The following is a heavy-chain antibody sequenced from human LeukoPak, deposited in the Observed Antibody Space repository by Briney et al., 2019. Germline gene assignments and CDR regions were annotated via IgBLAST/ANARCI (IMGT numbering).Heavy chain of an antibody. Sequence: GGSLRLSCAASGFTVSSNYMSWVRQAPGKGLEWVSVIYSGGSTYYADSVKGRFTISRDNSKNTLCLQMNSLRAEDTAVYYCARDHGGPTHWFDPWGQGTLVTVSS. CDR1: GFTVSSNY. V-gene: IGHV3-53*01. CDR3: ARDHGGPTHWFDP. CDR2: IYSGGST. D-gene: IGHD4-23*01. J-gene: IGHJ5*02.